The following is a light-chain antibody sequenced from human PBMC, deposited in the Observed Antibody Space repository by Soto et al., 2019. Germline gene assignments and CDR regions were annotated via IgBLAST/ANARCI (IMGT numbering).Light chain of an antibody. J-gene: IGLJ1*01. Sequence: QSVLTQPASVSGSPGQSITISCTGTSSDVGGYNYVSWYQQHPGKAPKLMIYDVSNRPSGVSNRFSGSKSGNTASLTISGLQAEDEADYYCSSYISSSIDYVFGTGTKVTVL. CDR3: SSYISSSIDYV. V-gene: IGLV2-14*01. CDR2: DVS. CDR1: SSDVGGYNY.